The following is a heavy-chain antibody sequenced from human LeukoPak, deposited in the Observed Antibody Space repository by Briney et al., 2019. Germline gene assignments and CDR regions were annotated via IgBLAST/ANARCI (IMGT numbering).Heavy chain of an antibody. V-gene: IGHV4-30-2*01. CDR2: TYHSGSP. CDR3: RVTTNVSNYIDV. D-gene: IGHD2/OR15-2a*01. J-gene: IGHJ6*03. CDR1: GASVSSGGYY. Sequence: SETLSLTCTVSGASVSSGGYYWSWVRQTPGKGLEWIGYTYHSGSPFHNPSLKGRATISLDSSRNQVSLKVTSVTAADTGVYFCRVTTNVSNYIDVWGKGTTVIVSS.